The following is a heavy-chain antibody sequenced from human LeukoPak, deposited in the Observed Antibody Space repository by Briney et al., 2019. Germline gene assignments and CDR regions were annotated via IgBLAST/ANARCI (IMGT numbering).Heavy chain of an antibody. CDR3: ARDLASVTAFEYYFDY. Sequence: GGSLRLSCAASGFTFSSYWMSWVRQAPGKGLEWVANIKQDGSEKYYVDSVKGRFTISRDNAKNSLYLQMNSLRAEDTAVYYCARDLASVTAFEYYFDYWGQGTLVTVSS. J-gene: IGHJ4*02. D-gene: IGHD3-3*01. V-gene: IGHV3-7*01. CDR1: GFTFSSYW. CDR2: IKQDGSEK.